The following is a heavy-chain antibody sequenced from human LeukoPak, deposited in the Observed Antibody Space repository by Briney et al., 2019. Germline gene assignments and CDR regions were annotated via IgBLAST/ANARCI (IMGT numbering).Heavy chain of an antibody. Sequence: GGSLRLSWAASGFTFSNYWLTWVRQAPGQGLEWVANIKQDGNEKHYVDSVKGRFTISRDNAKNSLYLQMNSLRAEDTAVYYCARDRQIAYWGQGTLVPSPQ. V-gene: IGHV3-7*01. CDR2: IKQDGNEK. J-gene: IGHJ4*02. CDR3: ARDRQIAY. CDR1: GFTFSNYW.